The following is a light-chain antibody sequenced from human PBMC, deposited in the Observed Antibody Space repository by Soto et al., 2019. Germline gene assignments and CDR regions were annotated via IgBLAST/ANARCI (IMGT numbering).Light chain of an antibody. CDR3: QQNYSTPLT. CDR2: AAS. V-gene: IGKV1-39*01. Sequence: IHMTQSPSSLSASVGDRVTITCRASQSISSYVNWYQQKSGKAPKLLIYAASSLRSGVPSRFSGTGSGTDFTLTITSLQPEDFASYHCQQNYSTPLTFGQGTKLEIK. CDR1: QSISSY. J-gene: IGKJ2*01.